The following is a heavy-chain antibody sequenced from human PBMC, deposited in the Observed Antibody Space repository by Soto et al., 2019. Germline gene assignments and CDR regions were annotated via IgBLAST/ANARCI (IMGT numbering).Heavy chain of an antibody. V-gene: IGHV3-23*01. CDR3: AKVTSARVFYFGLDV. Sequence: VHLLESGGGLVQPGGSLRLSCAASGFTFTSYAMSWVRQAPGKGLEWVAIISGSAGRTYYADSVNGRFSISRDNSKNTLFLQMNSLRAEDTAVYHCAKVTSARVFYFGLDVWGQGTTVTVSS. CDR2: ISGSAGRT. J-gene: IGHJ6*02. D-gene: IGHD2-2*01. CDR1: GFTFTSYA.